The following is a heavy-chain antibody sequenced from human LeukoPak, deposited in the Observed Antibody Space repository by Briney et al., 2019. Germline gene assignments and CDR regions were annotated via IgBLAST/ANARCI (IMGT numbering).Heavy chain of an antibody. Sequence: SVKVSCKASGGTFSSYAISWVRQAPGQGLEWMGGIIPIFSTANYAQKFQGRVTITTDESMSTAYMELSSLRSEETAVYYCASLRGDYCTNGVCPPEEAFDIWGQGTMVTVSS. D-gene: IGHD2-8*01. V-gene: IGHV1-69*05. J-gene: IGHJ3*02. CDR3: ASLRGDYCTNGVCPPEEAFDI. CDR1: GGTFSSYA. CDR2: IIPIFSTA.